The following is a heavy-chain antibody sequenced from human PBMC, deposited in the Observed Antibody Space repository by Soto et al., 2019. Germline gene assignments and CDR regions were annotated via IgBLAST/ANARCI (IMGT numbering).Heavy chain of an antibody. CDR2: IKQDGSEK. J-gene: IGHJ3*02. CDR3: ARDGAGYCSSTSCYDAFDI. V-gene: IGHV3-7*03. CDR1: GFTFSSYW. D-gene: IGHD2-2*01. Sequence: GSLRLSCAASGFTFSSYWMSWVRQAPGKGLEWVANIKQDGSEKYYVDSVKGRFTISRDNAKNSLYLQMNSLRAEDTAVYYCARDGAGYCSSTSCYDAFDIWGQGTMVTVSS.